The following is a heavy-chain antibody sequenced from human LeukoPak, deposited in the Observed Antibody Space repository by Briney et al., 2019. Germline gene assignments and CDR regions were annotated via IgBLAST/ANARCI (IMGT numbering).Heavy chain of an antibody. CDR3: ARGDIVVVPAAIPLGY. CDR1: GFTFSSYA. D-gene: IGHD2-2*02. V-gene: IGHV3-30-3*01. CDR2: ISYDGSNK. Sequence: GRSLRLSCAASGFTFSSYAMHWVRQAPGKGLEWVAVISYDGSNKYYADSVKGRFTISRDNSKNTLYLQMNSLRAEDTAVYYCARGDIVVVPAAIPLGYWGQGTLVTVSS. J-gene: IGHJ4*02.